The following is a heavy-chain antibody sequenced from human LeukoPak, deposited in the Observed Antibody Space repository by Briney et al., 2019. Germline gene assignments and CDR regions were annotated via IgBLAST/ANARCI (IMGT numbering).Heavy chain of an antibody. CDR2: FYSGGSR. J-gene: IGHJ3*02. D-gene: IGHD4-23*01. V-gene: IGHV3-53*01. Sequence: GGSLRLSCAASGFTVSSNYMSWVRQAPGKGLEWVSVFYSGGSRYYADSVKGRLTISRGNSKNTLYFQMNSLRAEDTAVYYCARGTFYGGNSPFAFDIWGQGTMVTVSS. CDR3: ARGTFYGGNSPFAFDI. CDR1: GFTVSSNY.